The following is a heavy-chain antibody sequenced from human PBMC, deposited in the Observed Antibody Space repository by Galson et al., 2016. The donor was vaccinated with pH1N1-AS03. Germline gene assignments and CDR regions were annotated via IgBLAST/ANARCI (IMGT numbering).Heavy chain of an antibody. CDR2: IFPGDSDT. D-gene: IGHD4-17*01. Sequence: QSGAEVKKPGESLKISCKGSGYKFTNYWTGWVRQMPGQGLEWMGIIFPGDSDTRYRPSFQGQVTISADKSISTAYLQLNSLKASDTAMYYCARRAYGDYVDYFDYWGQGTLVTVSS. V-gene: IGHV5-51*01. CDR1: GYKFTNYW. CDR3: ARRAYGDYVDYFDY. J-gene: IGHJ4*02.